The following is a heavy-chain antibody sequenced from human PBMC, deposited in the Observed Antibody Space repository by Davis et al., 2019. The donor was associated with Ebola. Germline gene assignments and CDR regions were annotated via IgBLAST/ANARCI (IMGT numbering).Heavy chain of an antibody. CDR3: VRDVAYSFDQ. J-gene: IGHJ4*02. CDR2: ISYDGSNK. D-gene: IGHD4-11*01. CDR1: GFTFSSYA. Sequence: GGSLRLSCAASGFTFSSYAMHWVRQAPGKGLEWVAVISYDGSNKYNADSVKGRFTISRDNAKNTLNLQMNSLRAEDTAVYYCVRDVAYSFDQWGQGTLVTVSS. V-gene: IGHV3-30-3*01.